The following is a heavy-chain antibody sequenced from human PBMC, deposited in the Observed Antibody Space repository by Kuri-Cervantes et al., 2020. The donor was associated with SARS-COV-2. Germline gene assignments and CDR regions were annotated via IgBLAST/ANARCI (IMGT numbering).Heavy chain of an antibody. CDR2: IYSGGST. D-gene: IGHD3-9*01. V-gene: IGHV3-66*01. Sequence: GESLKISCAASGFTVSSNYMSWVRQAPGKGLEWVSVIYSGGSTYYADSVKGRFTISRDNSKNTLYLQMNSLRAEDTAVYYCARDMQILTGHYYLNFDYWGQGTLVTVSS. CDR3: ARDMQILTGHYYLNFDY. CDR1: GFTVSSNY. J-gene: IGHJ4*02.